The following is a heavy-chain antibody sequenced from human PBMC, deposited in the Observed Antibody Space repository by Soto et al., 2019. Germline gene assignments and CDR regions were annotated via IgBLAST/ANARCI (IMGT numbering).Heavy chain of an antibody. V-gene: IGHV4-31*03. Sequence: QVQLQESGPGLVKPSQTLSLTCTVSGGSISSGGYYWSWIRQHPGKGLEWIGYIYYSGSTYYNPSLKRRVTISVDTSKTQFSLKLSSVTAADTAVYYCARGILKASPYYFDYWGQGTLVTVSS. J-gene: IGHJ4*02. CDR3: ARGILKASPYYFDY. D-gene: IGHD6-6*01. CDR2: IYYSGST. CDR1: GGSISSGGYY.